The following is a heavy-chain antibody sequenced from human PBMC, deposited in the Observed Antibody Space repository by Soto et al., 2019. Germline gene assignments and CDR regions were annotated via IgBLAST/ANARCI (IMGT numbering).Heavy chain of an antibody. D-gene: IGHD2-15*01. V-gene: IGHV1-69*06. CDR1: GGTFSSYA. CDR2: IIAIFGTA. CDR3: ACSKGSRSVAARYPTEDY. Sequence: SVKVSCKASGGTFSSYAISWVRQAPGQGLEWMGGIIAIFGTANYAQKFQGRATITADKSTNTAYMELSSLRSEDTAVYYCACSKGSRSVAARYPTEDYWGQGTLVTVSS. J-gene: IGHJ4*02.